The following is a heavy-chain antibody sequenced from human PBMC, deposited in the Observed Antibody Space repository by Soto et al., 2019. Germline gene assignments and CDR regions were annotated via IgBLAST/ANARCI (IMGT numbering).Heavy chain of an antibody. J-gene: IGHJ3*02. Sequence: GESLKISCKGSGYSFTSYWIGWVRQMPGKGLEWMGIIYPGDSDTRYSPSFQGQVTISADKSISTAYLQWSSLKASDTAMYYCARTLYYYDSSGYYSTVGAFDIWGQGTMVTV. CDR3: ARTLYYYDSSGYYSTVGAFDI. V-gene: IGHV5-51*01. CDR2: IYPGDSDT. CDR1: GYSFTSYW. D-gene: IGHD3-22*01.